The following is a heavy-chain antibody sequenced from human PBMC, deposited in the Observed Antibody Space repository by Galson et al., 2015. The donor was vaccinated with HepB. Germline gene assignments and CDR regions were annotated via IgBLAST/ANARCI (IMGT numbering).Heavy chain of an antibody. Sequence: SLRLSCKASGFSFSSYGMPWVRQAPGKGLEWVAVIWYDGSNKYYADSVKGRFTITRDKSKNTLYLQMNSLRAEDTAVYYCARGSTTYGMDVWGQGTTVTVSS. V-gene: IGHV3-33*01. CDR1: GFSFSSYG. J-gene: IGHJ6*02. CDR2: IWYDGSNK. CDR3: ARGSTTYGMDV. D-gene: IGHD1-14*01.